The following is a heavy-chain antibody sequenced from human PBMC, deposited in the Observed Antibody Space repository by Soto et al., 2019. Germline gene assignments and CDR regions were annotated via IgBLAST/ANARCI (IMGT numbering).Heavy chain of an antibody. V-gene: IGHV3-23*01. D-gene: IGHD6-19*01. J-gene: IGHJ4*02. Sequence: EVQLLESGGGLVQPGGSLRLSCSASGFTFNRYAMSWVRQAXXKGLELVSAIIDDGGRAYYADSVKGRFTISRDNSKNTLSLQMNSLRAEDXAVYXXAXXXXEQWLVGGYFDYWGQGTQVTVSS. CDR1: GFTFNRYA. CDR2: IIDDGGRA. CDR3: AXXXXEQWLVGGYFDY.